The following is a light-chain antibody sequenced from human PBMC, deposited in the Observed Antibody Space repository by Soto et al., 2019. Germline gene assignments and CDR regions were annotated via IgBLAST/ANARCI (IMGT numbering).Light chain of an antibody. CDR2: GNI. V-gene: IGLV1-40*01. CDR3: QSYDSSLSAYV. CDR1: SSNLGADYD. Sequence: VLAQPPSVSGAPGQRVTISCTGSSSNLGADYDVHWYQLLPGTAPKLLIYGNINRPSGVPARFSASKSATSASLAITGLHAEDEADYYCQSYDSSLSAYVFGAGTKVTGL. J-gene: IGLJ1*01.